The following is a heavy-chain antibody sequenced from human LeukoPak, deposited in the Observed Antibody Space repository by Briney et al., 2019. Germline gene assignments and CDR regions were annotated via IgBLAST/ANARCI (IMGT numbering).Heavy chain of an antibody. D-gene: IGHD1-1*01. CDR1: GYIFTGYY. CDR3: ARALSNLRLYYFDF. V-gene: IGHV1-2*02. Sequence: ASVKVSCKASGYIFTGYYIHWVRQAPGQGLEWMGWINPNSGGTNHAQEFQGRVTLTRDTSISTAYMELSSLNSDDTAVYYCARALSNLRLYYFDFWGQGSLVTVSS. J-gene: IGHJ4*02. CDR2: INPNSGGT.